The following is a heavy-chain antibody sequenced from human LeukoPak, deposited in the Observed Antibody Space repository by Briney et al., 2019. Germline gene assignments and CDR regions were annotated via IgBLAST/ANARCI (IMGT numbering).Heavy chain of an antibody. J-gene: IGHJ4*02. Sequence: PGRSLTLSCAASGFTFDDYAMHWVRQAPGKGLEWVSGINWNSGSIGYADSVKGRFTISRDNAKNSLYLQMNSLRAEDTAFYYCAKDSHTWQYLDYWGQGTLVTVSS. CDR1: GFTFDDYA. CDR2: INWNSGSI. V-gene: IGHV3-9*01. CDR3: AKDSHTWQYLDY.